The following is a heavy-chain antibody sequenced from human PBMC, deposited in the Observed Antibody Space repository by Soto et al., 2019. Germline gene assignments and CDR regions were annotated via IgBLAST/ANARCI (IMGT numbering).Heavy chain of an antibody. Sequence: EVQLVESGGGLVQPGGSLRLSCAASGFTFSNYDMHWVRQVTGKGLEWVSTIGTAGDTYYPGSVKGRFTTPSAHAKNSLYLQKNSLRAEDTAVYYCARGRLISLYYFDYWGQGTLVTVSS. CDR2: IGTAGDT. V-gene: IGHV3-13*01. J-gene: IGHJ4*02. CDR1: GFTFSNYD. D-gene: IGHD2-15*01. CDR3: ARGRLISLYYFDY.